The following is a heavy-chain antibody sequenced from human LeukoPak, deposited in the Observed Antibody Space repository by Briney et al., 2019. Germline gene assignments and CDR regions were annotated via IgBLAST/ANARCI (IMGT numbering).Heavy chain of an antibody. CDR3: ARRGLELRRGDFDY. D-gene: IGHD1-7*01. CDR2: IYHSGTT. Sequence: SETLSLTCVVSGYSISSGYYWAWIRQPPGKGLEWIGTIYHSGTTYYNPSLKSRLTISLDTSENQFSLKLSSVTAADTAVYYCARRGLELRRGDFDYWGQGTLVTVSS. CDR1: GYSISSGYY. J-gene: IGHJ4*02. V-gene: IGHV4-38-2*01.